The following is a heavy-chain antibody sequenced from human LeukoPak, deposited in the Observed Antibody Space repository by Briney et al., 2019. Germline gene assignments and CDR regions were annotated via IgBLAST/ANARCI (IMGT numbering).Heavy chain of an antibody. V-gene: IGHV3-30*02. CDR3: VKDHGAYDLDS. CDR2: IRSDGSTS. CDR1: GFTFSSYA. J-gene: IGHJ4*02. Sequence: GGSLRLSCEASGFTFSSYAMSWVRQAPGKGLQWVSHIRSDGSTSYCADSVKGRFTISRDNSKNTLYLQMNSLRPEDTAIYFCVKDHGAYDLDSWGQGTLVTVSS. D-gene: IGHD4-17*01.